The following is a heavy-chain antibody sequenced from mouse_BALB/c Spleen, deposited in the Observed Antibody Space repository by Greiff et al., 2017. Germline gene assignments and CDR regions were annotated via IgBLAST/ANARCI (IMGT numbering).Heavy chain of an antibody. CDR1: GFSLTGYG. CDR3: ARDRGSGYDGRWYFDV. D-gene: IGHD2-14*01. CDR2: IWGDGST. Sequence: VQLVESGPGLVAPSQSLSITCTVSGFSLTGYGVNWVRQPPGKGLEWLGMIWGDGSTDYNSALKSRLSISKDNSKSQVFLKMNSLQTDDTARYYCARDRGSGYDGRWYFDVWGAGTTVTVSS. J-gene: IGHJ1*01. V-gene: IGHV2-6-7*01.